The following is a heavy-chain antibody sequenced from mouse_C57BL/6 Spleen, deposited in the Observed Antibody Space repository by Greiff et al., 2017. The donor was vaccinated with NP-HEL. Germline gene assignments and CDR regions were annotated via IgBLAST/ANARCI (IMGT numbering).Heavy chain of an antibody. CDR2: IYPGDGDT. V-gene: IGHV1-82*01. Sequence: QVQLQQSGPELVKPGASVKISCKASGYAFSSSWMNWVKQRPGKGLEWIGRIYPGDGDTNYNGKFKGKATLTADKSSSTAYMQLSSLTSEDSAVYFCARKDDYGSGYFDYWGQGTTLTVSS. D-gene: IGHD1-1*01. J-gene: IGHJ2*01. CDR3: ARKDDYGSGYFDY. CDR1: GYAFSSSW.